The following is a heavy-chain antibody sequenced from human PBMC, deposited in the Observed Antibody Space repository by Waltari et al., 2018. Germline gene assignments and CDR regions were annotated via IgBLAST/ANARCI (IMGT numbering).Heavy chain of an antibody. Sequence: QLQLQESGPGLVKPSETLSLTCTVSGGSISSYYWSWIRPPPGKGLEWIGYIYYSGSTNYNPSLKSRVTISVDTSKNQFSLKLSSVTAADTAVYYCARDLVDSSGYYPGAFDIWGQGTMVTVSS. V-gene: IGHV4-59*01. D-gene: IGHD3-22*01. CDR3: ARDLVDSSGYYPGAFDI. CDR1: GGSISSYY. J-gene: IGHJ3*02. CDR2: IYYSGST.